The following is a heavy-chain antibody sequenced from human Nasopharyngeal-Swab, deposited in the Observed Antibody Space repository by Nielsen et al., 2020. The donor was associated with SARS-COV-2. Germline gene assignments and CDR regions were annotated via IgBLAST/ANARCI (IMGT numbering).Heavy chain of an antibody. CDR1: GFTFSSYS. D-gene: IGHD2-15*01. CDR3: ARGYCSSGSCYAKHYGMDV. CDR2: ISGSSSYI. Sequence: GESLKISCAASGFTFSSYSMNWVRQAPGKGLEWVSSISGSSSYIYYADSVKGRFTISRDNAKNSLYLQMNNLRAEDTAVYYCARGYCSSGSCYAKHYGMDVWGQGTTVTV. V-gene: IGHV3-21*01. J-gene: IGHJ6*02.